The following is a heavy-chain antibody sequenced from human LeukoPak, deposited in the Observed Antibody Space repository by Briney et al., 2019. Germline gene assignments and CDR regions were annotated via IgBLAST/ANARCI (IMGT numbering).Heavy chain of an antibody. V-gene: IGHV4-59*01. CDR2: IYYSGST. CDR1: GGSISSYY. CDR3: ARDHIPLWYNWFDP. Sequence: PSETLSLTCTVSGGSISSYYWSWIRQPPGKGLEWIGYIYYSGSTNYNPSLKSRVTISVDTSKNQFSLKLSSVTAADTAVYYCARDHIPLWYNWFDPWGQGTLVTVSS. J-gene: IGHJ5*02. D-gene: IGHD3-10*01.